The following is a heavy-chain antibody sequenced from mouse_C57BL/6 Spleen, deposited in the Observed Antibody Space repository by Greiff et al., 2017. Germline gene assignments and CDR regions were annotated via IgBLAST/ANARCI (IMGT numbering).Heavy chain of an antibody. CDR3: ARWLRRYFDY. J-gene: IGHJ2*01. V-gene: IGHV1-26*01. D-gene: IGHD2-2*01. CDR2: INPNNGGT. CDR1: GYTFTDYY. Sequence: EVQLQQSGPELVKPGASVKISCKASGYTFTDYYMNWVKQSHGKSLEWIGDINPNNGGTSYNQKFKGKATLTVDKSSSTAYMELRSLTSEDSAVYYCARWLRRYFDYCGQGTTLTVSS.